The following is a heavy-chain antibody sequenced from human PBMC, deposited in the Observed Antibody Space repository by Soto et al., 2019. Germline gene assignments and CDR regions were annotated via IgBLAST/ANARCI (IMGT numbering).Heavy chain of an antibody. Sequence: SETLSLTCTVSGGSISSGGYYWSWIRQHPGKGLEWIGYIYYSGSTYYNPSLKSRVTISVDTSKNQFSLKLSSVTAADTAVYYCARETFQLAQLGQIGYYYYMDVWGKGTTVTVSS. V-gene: IGHV4-31*03. CDR1: GGSISSGGYY. CDR3: ARETFQLAQLGQIGYYYYMDV. D-gene: IGHD6-13*01. CDR2: IYYSGST. J-gene: IGHJ6*03.